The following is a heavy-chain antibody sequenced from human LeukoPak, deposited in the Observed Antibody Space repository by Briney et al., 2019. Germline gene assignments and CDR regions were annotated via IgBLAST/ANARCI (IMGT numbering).Heavy chain of an antibody. CDR1: GGSISSYY. CDR2: IYTSGST. V-gene: IGHV4-4*07. J-gene: IGHJ5*02. D-gene: IGHD3-9*01. CDR3: ARDLDYDILTGYGWFDP. Sequence: SETLSLTCTVSGGSISSYYWSWIRQPAGKGLERIGRIYTSGSTNYNPSLKSRVTMSVDTSKNQFSLKLSSVTAADTAVYYCARDLDYDILTGYGWFDPWGQGTLVTVSS.